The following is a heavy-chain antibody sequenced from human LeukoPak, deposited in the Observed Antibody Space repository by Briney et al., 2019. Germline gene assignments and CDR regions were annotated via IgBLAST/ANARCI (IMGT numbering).Heavy chain of an antibody. V-gene: IGHV3-21*01. J-gene: IGHJ4*02. D-gene: IGHD6-13*01. Sequence: GGSLRLSCAASGFTFSSYSMNWVRQAPGKGLEWVSSISSSSSYIYYADSLKGRFTISRDNAKNSLYLQMNSLRAEDTAVYYCARAAYSSSWYWDYWGQGSLVTVSS. CDR3: ARAAYSSSWYWDY. CDR2: ISSSSSYI. CDR1: GFTFSSYS.